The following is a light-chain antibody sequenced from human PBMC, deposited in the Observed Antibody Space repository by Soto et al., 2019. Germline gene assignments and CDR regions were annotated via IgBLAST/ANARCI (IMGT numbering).Light chain of an antibody. CDR2: SNN. CDR1: SSNIGSNT. Sequence: QSVLTQPPSASGTPGQRVTISCSGSSSNIGSNTVNWYQQLPGTAPKLLIYSNNQRPSGVPDRFSGSKSGTSASLAISGLQSEDEADYYCAAWDDILNGLFGVGTKLTVL. V-gene: IGLV1-44*01. CDR3: AAWDDILNGL. J-gene: IGLJ2*01.